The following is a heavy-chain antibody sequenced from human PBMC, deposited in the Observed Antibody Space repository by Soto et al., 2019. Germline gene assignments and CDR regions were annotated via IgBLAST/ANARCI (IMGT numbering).Heavy chain of an antibody. CDR2: IYHSGST. Sequence: QLQLQESGSGLVKPSQTLSLTCAVSGGSISSGGYSWSWIRQPPGKGLEWIGYIYHSGSTYYNPSLKSRVTISVDRSKNQFSLKLSSVTAADTAVYYCASERIAHFWSGYRDYWGQGTLVTVSS. J-gene: IGHJ4*02. V-gene: IGHV4-30-2*01. D-gene: IGHD3-3*02. CDR1: GGSISSGGYS. CDR3: ASERIAHFWSGYRDY.